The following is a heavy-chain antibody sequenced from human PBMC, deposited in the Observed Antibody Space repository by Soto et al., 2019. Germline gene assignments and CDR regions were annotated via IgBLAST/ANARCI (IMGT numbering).Heavy chain of an antibody. V-gene: IGHV3-74*01. CDR3: ARVGGDYGDYGLDY. Sequence: PSETLSLTCTVSGGSISSSSYYWGWIRQPPGKGLVWVSRLQSDGSSPDYADSVKGRFTISRDNSKNTLYLQMNSLRAEDTAVYYCARVGGDYGDYGLDYWGQGTLVTVSS. CDR1: GGSISSSSYY. J-gene: IGHJ4*02. CDR2: LQSDGSSP. D-gene: IGHD4-17*01.